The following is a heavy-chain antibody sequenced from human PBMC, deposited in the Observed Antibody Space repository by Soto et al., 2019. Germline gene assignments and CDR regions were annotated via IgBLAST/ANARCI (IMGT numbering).Heavy chain of an antibody. CDR2: ISPISGTA. J-gene: IGHJ6*02. CDR3: ARSQGSSTSLEIYYYYYYGMDV. Sequence: QVQLVQSGAEVKKPGSSVTVSCKASGGTFSSYAISWVRQAPGQGLEWMGGISPISGTANYAQKFQGRVTITADESTSTAYMELSSLRSEDTAVYYCARSQGSSTSLEIYYYYYYGMDVWGQGTTVTVSS. V-gene: IGHV1-69*01. CDR1: GGTFSSYA. D-gene: IGHD2-2*01.